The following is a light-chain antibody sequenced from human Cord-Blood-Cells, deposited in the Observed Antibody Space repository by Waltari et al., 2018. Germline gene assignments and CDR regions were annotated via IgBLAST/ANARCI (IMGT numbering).Light chain of an antibody. CDR3: CSYAGSYTWV. CDR2: DFS. CDR1: SSDVGGYHH. Sequence: QSALTQPRSVSGSPGQSVTISCTGTSSDVGGYHHVSWYQQPPGKAPKLMIYDFSKRPSGVPDRFSGSKSGNTASLTISGLQAEDEADYYCCSYAGSYTWVFGGGTKLTVL. V-gene: IGLV2-11*01. J-gene: IGLJ3*02.